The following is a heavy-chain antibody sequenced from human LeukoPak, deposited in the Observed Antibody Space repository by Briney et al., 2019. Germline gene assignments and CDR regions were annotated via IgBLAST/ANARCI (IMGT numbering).Heavy chain of an antibody. CDR3: ARVPCFTTGCSAINWFDP. Sequence: GASVKVSCKASGYTFTDYYIHWVRQAPGQGLEWMGWLNPNDGATSRAQKFRGRVTMTRDTSISTAYMELSGLRSDDTAVYYCARVPCFTTGCSAINWFDPWGQGSLVTVSS. V-gene: IGHV1-2*02. CDR1: GYTFTDYY. D-gene: IGHD2-2*01. J-gene: IGHJ5*02. CDR2: LNPNDGAT.